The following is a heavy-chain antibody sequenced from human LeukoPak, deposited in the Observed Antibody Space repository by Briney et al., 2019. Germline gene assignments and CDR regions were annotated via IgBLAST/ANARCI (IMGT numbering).Heavy chain of an antibody. V-gene: IGHV1-18*01. CDR2: ICAYNGNS. D-gene: IGHD3-16*01. CDR3: AREIRSSIYYYGMDV. Sequence: ASVTVSCTASGYTFSNYGISWARQAPGQGLEWVGWICAYNGNSNYAQKLQGRVIMTTDTSTSTAYMQLRSLRSDDTAVHYCAREIRSSIYYYGMDVWGQGTTVTVSS. CDR1: GYTFSNYG. J-gene: IGHJ6*02.